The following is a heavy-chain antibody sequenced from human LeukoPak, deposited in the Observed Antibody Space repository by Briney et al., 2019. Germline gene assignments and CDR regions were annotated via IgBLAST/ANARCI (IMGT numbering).Heavy chain of an antibody. CDR1: GGSISSYY. D-gene: IGHD1-26*01. CDR3: ASPRDTHSGSFLFDY. Sequence: SETLSLTCTVSGGSISSYYWSWIRQPPGKGLEWIGYIYYSGSTNYNPSLKSRVTISVDTSKNQFSRKLSSVTAADTAVYYCASPRDTHSGSFLFDYWGQGTLVTVSS. CDR2: IYYSGST. V-gene: IGHV4-59*01. J-gene: IGHJ4*02.